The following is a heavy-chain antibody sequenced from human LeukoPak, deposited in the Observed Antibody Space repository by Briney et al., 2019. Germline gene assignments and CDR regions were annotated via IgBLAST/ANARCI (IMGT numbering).Heavy chain of an antibody. CDR3: ARVAGGSGWYFDL. CDR1: GGSISSYY. V-gene: IGHV4-59*01. D-gene: IGHD6-19*01. J-gene: IGHJ2*01. CDR2: IYYSGST. Sequence: SETLSLTCTVSGGSISSYYWSWIRQPPGKGLEWIGYIYYSGSTNYNPSLKSRVTISVDTSKNQFSLKLSSVTAADTAVYYRARVAGGSGWYFDLWGRGTLATVSS.